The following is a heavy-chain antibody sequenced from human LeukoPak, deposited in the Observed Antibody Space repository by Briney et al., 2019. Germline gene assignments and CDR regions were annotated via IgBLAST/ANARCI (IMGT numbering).Heavy chain of an antibody. D-gene: IGHD3-10*01. CDR2: IYTSGST. V-gene: IGHV4-61*02. CDR1: GGSISSGSYY. CDR3: ARGWVRGDTDAFDI. J-gene: IGHJ3*02. Sequence: SQTLSLTCTVSGGSISSGSYYWSWIRQPAGKGLEWIGRIYTSGSTNYNPSLKSRVTISIDTSKNQFSLKLSSVTAADTAVYYCARGWVRGDTDAFDIWGQGTMVTVSS.